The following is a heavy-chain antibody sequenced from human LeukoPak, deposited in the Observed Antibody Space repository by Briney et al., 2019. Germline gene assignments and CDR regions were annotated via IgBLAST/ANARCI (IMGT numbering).Heavy chain of an antibody. V-gene: IGHV3-49*04. CDR2: IRSKAYGGTT. Sequence: PGRSLRLSCTASGFTLGGYAMSLVRQAPGEGLGGGGFIRSKAYGGTTEYAASVKGRFTISRDDSKSIAYLQMNSLKTEDTAVYYCTRVAIAVAGGYFDYWGQGTLVTVSS. CDR3: TRVAIAVAGGYFDY. J-gene: IGHJ4*02. CDR1: GFTLGGYA. D-gene: IGHD6-19*01.